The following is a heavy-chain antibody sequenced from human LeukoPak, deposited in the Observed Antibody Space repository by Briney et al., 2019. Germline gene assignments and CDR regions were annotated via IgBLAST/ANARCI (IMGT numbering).Heavy chain of an antibody. D-gene: IGHD5-12*01. CDR3: ARGTTGGYSPSH. J-gene: IGHJ4*02. CDR1: GFTFSTYS. Sequence: GGSLRLSCAASGFTFSTYSMNWVRRAPGKGLERVSSISGSSSYTFYADSVRGRFTISRDNAKNSLYLQMNSLRAEDTAVYYCARGTTGGYSPSHWGQGTLVTVSS. CDR2: ISGSSSYT. V-gene: IGHV3-21*01.